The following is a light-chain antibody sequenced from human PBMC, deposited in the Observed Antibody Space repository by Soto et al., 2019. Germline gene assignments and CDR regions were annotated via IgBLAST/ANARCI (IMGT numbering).Light chain of an antibody. V-gene: IGLV2-14*01. CDR1: SSDVGGYNH. Sequence: QSALTQPASVSGSPGQSITISCTGTSSDVGGYNHVSWYQHSPGKARKLILFAVSDRPSGVSHRFSGSKSGNTASLTIPGLQAEDEADYYCCSYTSLSTVVFGGGTKLTVL. CDR2: AVS. CDR3: CSYTSLSTVV. J-gene: IGLJ2*01.